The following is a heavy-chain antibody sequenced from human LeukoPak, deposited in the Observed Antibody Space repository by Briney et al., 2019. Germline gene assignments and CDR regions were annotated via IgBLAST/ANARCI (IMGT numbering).Heavy chain of an antibody. CDR3: ARDRVLYFYYGMDV. Sequence: GGSLRLSCSASGFTFSSYAMHWVRQAPGKGLEWVAVISYDGSNKYYADSVKGRFTISRDNSKNTLYLQMNSLRVEDTAVYYCARDRVLYFYYGMDVWGQGTTVTVSS. CDR2: ISYDGSNK. D-gene: IGHD2-21*01. J-gene: IGHJ6*02. CDR1: GFTFSSYA. V-gene: IGHV3-30-3*01.